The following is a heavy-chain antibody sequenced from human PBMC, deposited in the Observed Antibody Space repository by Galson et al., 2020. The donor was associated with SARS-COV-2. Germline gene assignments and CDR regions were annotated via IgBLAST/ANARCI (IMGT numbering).Heavy chain of an antibody. CDR3: ATPKEGYSRSSSVFDF. CDR1: GFTFSSYS. V-gene: IGHV3-21*01. CDR2: ISSSSSYI. J-gene: IGHJ4*02. Sequence: GSLTLSCAASGFTFSSYSLNWVRQAPGKGLEWVSSISSSSSYIYYADPVKGRFTISRDNAKNSQYLQKDSLRAEDTAVYYFATPKEGYSRSSSVFDFWGQGTLVTVSS. D-gene: IGHD6-6*01.